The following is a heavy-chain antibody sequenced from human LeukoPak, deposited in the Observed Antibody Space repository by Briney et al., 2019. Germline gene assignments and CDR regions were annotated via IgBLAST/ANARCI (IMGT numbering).Heavy chain of an antibody. CDR3: ARGWYGWYFDL. V-gene: IGHV4-59*01. CDR1: GGSISSYY. J-gene: IGHJ2*01. D-gene: IGHD6-19*01. Sequence: SETLSLTCTVSGGSISSYYWSWIRQPPGKGLEWIGYIYYSGSTNYNPSLKSRVTISVDTSKNQFSLKLSSVTAADTAVYYCARGWYGWYFDLWGRGTPVTVSS. CDR2: IYYSGST.